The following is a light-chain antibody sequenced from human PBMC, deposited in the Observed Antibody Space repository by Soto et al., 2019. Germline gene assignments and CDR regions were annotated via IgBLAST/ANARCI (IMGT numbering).Light chain of an antibody. CDR2: GAS. CDR1: QSVSNNY. V-gene: IGKV3-20*01. CDR3: QPSGSAGT. J-gene: IGKJ1*01. Sequence: EIVLTQSPGTLSLSPGERATLSCRASQSVSNNYLAWYPPKPGQAPRLLIYGASNRATGIPDRFSCSGSGTDFALTISRLAPEDFAVYYCQPSGSAGTVGQGTK.